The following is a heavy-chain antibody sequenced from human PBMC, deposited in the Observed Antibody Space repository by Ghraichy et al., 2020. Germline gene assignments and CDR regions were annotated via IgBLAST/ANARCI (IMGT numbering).Heavy chain of an antibody. J-gene: IGHJ4*02. Sequence: SETLSLTCTVSGGSISNYYCNWFRQHPGKGLEWIGYVHGSGSTKYHPSLESRVTVSSDTAKNEFSLSLTSMTPADTAVYYCASGTGWLQTYWGQGTLVTVSP. CDR2: VHGSGST. D-gene: IGHD5-18*01. CDR1: GGSISNYY. V-gene: IGHV4-59*01. CDR3: ASGTGWLQTY.